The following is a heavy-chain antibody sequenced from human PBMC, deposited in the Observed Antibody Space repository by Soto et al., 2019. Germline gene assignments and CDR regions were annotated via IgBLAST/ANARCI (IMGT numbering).Heavy chain of an antibody. Sequence: ASVKVSCKASGGTFSSYAISWVRQAPGQGLEWMGGIIPIFGTANYAQKFQGRVTITADESTSTAYMELSSLRSEDTAVYYCASRITIFGVVIPSYYYYGMDVWGQGTTVTVSS. CDR3: ASRITIFGVVIPSYYYYGMDV. V-gene: IGHV1-69*13. J-gene: IGHJ6*02. CDR1: GGTFSSYA. D-gene: IGHD3-3*01. CDR2: IIPIFGTA.